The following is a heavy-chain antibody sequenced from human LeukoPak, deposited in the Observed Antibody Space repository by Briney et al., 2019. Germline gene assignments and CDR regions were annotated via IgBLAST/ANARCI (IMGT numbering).Heavy chain of an antibody. V-gene: IGHV4-38-2*02. CDR2: IYHSGST. D-gene: IGHD1-26*01. CDR1: GYSISSGYY. Sequence: SETLSLTCTVSGYSISSGYYWGWIRQPPGQGLEWIGSIYHSGSTYYNPSLKSRVTISVDTSKNQFSLKLSSVTAADTAVYYCARRRGSYLVFGRPLYYFDYWGQGTLVTVSS. CDR3: ARRRGSYLVFGRPLYYFDY. J-gene: IGHJ4*02.